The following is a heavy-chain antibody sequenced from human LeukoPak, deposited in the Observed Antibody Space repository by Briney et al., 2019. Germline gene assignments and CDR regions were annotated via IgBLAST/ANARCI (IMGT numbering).Heavy chain of an antibody. V-gene: IGHV3-7*01. CDR1: GFTFSSYW. D-gene: IGHD3-22*01. J-gene: IGHJ4*02. CDR3: ARDLPLYYYDSSSYYMG. Sequence: GGSLRLSCAASGFTFSSYWMSWVRQAPGKGLEWVANIKQDGSEKYYVDSVKGRFTISRDNAKNSLYLQMNSLRAEDTAVYYCARDLPLYYYDSSSYYMGWGQGTLVTVSS. CDR2: IKQDGSEK.